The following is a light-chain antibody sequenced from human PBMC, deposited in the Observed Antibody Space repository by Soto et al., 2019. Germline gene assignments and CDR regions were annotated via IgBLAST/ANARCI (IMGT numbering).Light chain of an antibody. J-gene: IGKJ4*01. Sequence: DIPMTQVPSTLSASVGDRVTITCRASQSISSLLAWYQQKPGKAPKFLIYKASSLASGVTSRFSGSGSGTEFTLTISSLQPDVFATYYFQQYNNYPLTFGGGTKVEIK. CDR3: QQYNNYPLT. CDR2: KAS. CDR1: QSISSL. V-gene: IGKV1-5*03.